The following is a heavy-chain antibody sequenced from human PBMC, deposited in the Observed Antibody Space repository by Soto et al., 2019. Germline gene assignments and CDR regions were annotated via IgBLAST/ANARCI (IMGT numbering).Heavy chain of an antibody. Sequence: SETLSLTCVVSGASITSNNWWSWVRQPPGKGLEWVGEVYHSGTTNYNPSLKSRVTLSVDKSKNQFSLKVTSVTAADTAVYYCAIDGSGHPYSSDKWGQGTLVTVFS. CDR3: AIDGSGHPYSSDK. CDR1: GASITSNNW. J-gene: IGHJ1*01. V-gene: IGHV4-4*02. D-gene: IGHD3-3*01. CDR2: VYHSGTT.